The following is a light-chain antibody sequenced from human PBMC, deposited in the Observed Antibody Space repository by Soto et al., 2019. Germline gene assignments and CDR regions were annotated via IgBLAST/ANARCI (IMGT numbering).Light chain of an antibody. J-gene: IGLJ1*01. Sequence: QSALTQPASVSGSPGQSITISCTGTSSDVGAYNHVSWFQQHPGKAPKLMIYDVSNRPSGVSDRFSGSKSGNTASLTISGLQAEDEAYYYCNSYTTSSTHVFGIETKVTVL. CDR1: SSDVGAYNH. CDR3: NSYTTSSTHV. CDR2: DVS. V-gene: IGLV2-14*01.